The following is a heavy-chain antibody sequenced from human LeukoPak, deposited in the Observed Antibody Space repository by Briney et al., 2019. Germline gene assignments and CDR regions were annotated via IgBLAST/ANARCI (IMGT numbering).Heavy chain of an antibody. CDR2: ISGSGGST. V-gene: IGHV3-23*01. Sequence: GGSLRLSCAASGFTFSSYAMSWVRQAPGKGLEWVSAISGSGGSTYYADSVKGRFTISRDNSKNSLYLHMNSLRAGDTAVYYCARAAYSSTWYSRYFDLWGRGTLVTVSS. J-gene: IGHJ2*01. CDR1: GFTFSSYA. D-gene: IGHD6-13*01. CDR3: ARAAYSSTWYSRYFDL.